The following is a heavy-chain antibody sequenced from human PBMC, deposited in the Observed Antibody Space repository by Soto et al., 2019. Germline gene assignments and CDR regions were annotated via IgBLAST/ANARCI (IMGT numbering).Heavy chain of an antibody. V-gene: IGHV4-34*01. Sequence: SETLSVTCAAHNGSFTDYFWTWIRQSPWKGLEWIGEINHRGGATYNPSLRSRVTISIDTSKNHFSLSLRSLTAADTAVYYCVARGMTYDFLSGPHPFDPWGHGTLVTVSS. J-gene: IGHJ5*02. CDR2: INHRGGA. CDR3: VARGMTYDFLSGPHPFDP. CDR1: NGSFTDYF. D-gene: IGHD3-3*01.